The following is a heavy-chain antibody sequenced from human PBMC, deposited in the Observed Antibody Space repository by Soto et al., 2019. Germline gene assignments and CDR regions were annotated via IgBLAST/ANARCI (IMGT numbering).Heavy chain of an antibody. V-gene: IGHV1-18*01. CDR2: INAYNGNT. CDR3: ARDVGYGLIDY. J-gene: IGHJ4*02. D-gene: IGHD5-18*01. CDR1: GYTFTSYG. Sequence: QVQLVQSGAEVKKPGASVKVTFKAYGYTFTSYGISWVRQAHGQGLEWMGWINAYNGNTNYAQKLQGRVTMTTDTSTSTAYMELRSLRSDDTAVCYCARDVGYGLIDYWGQGTLVTLSS.